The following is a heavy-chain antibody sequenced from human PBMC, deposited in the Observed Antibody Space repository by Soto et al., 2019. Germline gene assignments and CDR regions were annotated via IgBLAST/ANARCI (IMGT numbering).Heavy chain of an antibody. CDR1: GGTFSSYT. D-gene: IGHD6-19*01. J-gene: IGHJ3*02. Sequence: SVKVSCKASGGTFSSYTISWVRQAPGQGLEWMGRIIPILGIANYAQKFQGRVTITADKSTSTAYMELSSLRSEDTAVYYCARDRSVAGVDAFDIWGQGTMVTVSS. CDR2: IIPILGIA. V-gene: IGHV1-69*04. CDR3: ARDRSVAGVDAFDI.